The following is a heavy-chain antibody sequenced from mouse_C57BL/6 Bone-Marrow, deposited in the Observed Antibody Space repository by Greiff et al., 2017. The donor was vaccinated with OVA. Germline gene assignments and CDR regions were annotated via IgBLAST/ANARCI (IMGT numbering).Heavy chain of an antibody. CDR2: IDPSDSYT. Sequence: QVQLKQPGAELVMPGASVKLSCKASGYTFTSYWMHWVKQRPGQGLEWIGEIDPSDSYTNYNQKFKGKSALTVDKSSSTAYMQLSSLTSEDSAVYYCARYDYYWYFDVWGTGTTVTVSS. V-gene: IGHV1-69*01. J-gene: IGHJ1*03. CDR3: ARYDYYWYFDV. CDR1: GYTFTSYW. D-gene: IGHD2-4*01.